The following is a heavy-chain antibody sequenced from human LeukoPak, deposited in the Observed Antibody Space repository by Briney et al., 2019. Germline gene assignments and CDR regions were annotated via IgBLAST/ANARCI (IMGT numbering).Heavy chain of an antibody. CDR2: IIPNSDTA. D-gene: IGHD2-21*02. Sequence: SVKVSCKASGGTFSNYAISWVRQAPGQGLEWMGRIIPNSDTANYAQKFQGRVTTTADKSTTTVYMDLSSLRSEDTAVYYCARMIVVVTAPSYYFDYWGQGTLVTVSS. V-gene: IGHV1-69*06. CDR1: GGTFSNYA. CDR3: ARMIVVVTAPSYYFDY. J-gene: IGHJ4*02.